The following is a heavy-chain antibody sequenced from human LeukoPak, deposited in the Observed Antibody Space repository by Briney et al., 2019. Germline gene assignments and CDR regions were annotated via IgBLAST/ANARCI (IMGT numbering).Heavy chain of an antibody. J-gene: IGHJ5*02. CDR2: IYPDGSDA. V-gene: IGHV5-51*01. Sequence: GESLKISCKGSGYSFTNYWIGWVRQMPGKGLEWMGVIYPDGSDARYSPSFQGQVTISADKSISTAYLQWSSLKASDTAIYYCARQISFGKWFDPWGRGTLVIVSS. CDR3: ARQISFGKWFDP. CDR1: GYSFTNYW. D-gene: IGHD3-16*01.